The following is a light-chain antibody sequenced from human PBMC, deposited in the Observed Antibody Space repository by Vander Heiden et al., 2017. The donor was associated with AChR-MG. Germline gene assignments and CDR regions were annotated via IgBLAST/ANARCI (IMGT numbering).Light chain of an antibody. Sequence: SYVLAQSPSVSVAPGQTARITCGGNKIGYKSVHWYQQKPGQAPVLVGYDDHDRPSGIPERISGSNSDDTATLTISRVEAGDEADYDGQVWDSSSDQVVCGGGTKLTVL. J-gene: IGLJ3*02. CDR1: KIGYKS. CDR3: QVWDSSSDQVV. V-gene: IGLV3-21*02. CDR2: DDH.